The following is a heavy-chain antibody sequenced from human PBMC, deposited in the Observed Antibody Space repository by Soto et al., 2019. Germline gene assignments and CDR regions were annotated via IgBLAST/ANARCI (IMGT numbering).Heavy chain of an antibody. D-gene: IGHD3-10*01. Sequence: QVQLQESGPGLVKPSQTLSLTCTVSGGSISSGSYYWSWIRQHPGKGLEWIGYIYYSGSTYYNPSLKSRVTISVDTSKNQFSLKLSSVTAADTAVYYCARELRFGEDYYGMDVWGQGTTVIVSS. J-gene: IGHJ6*02. CDR2: IYYSGST. CDR1: GGSISSGSYY. CDR3: ARELRFGEDYYGMDV. V-gene: IGHV4-31*03.